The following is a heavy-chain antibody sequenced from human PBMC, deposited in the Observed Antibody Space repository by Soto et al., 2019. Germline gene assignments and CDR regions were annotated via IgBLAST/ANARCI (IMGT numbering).Heavy chain of an antibody. J-gene: IGHJ4*02. CDR2: ISGSGGST. V-gene: IGHV3-23*01. D-gene: IGHD3-22*01. CDR1: GFTFSSYA. CDR3: AKKRSSGYPYFDY. Sequence: AGGSLRLSCAASGFTFSSYAISWVRQAPGKGLEWVSAISGSGGSTYYADSVKGRFTISRDNSKNTLYLQMNSLRAEDTAVYYCAKKRSSGYPYFDYWGQGTLVTVSS.